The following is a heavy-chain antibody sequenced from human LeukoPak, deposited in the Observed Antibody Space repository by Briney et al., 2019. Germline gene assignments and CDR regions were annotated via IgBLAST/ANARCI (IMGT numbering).Heavy chain of an antibody. CDR2: INPNSGGT. CDR1: GYTFTGYY. V-gene: IGHV1-2*02. Sequence: ASVKVSCKASGYTFTGYYMHWVRQAPGQGLEWMGWINPNSGGTNYAQKFQGRVTMTRDTSISTAYMELSRLRSGDTAVYYCARTALFDSSSWALSIPQYYYGMDVWGQGTTVTVSS. J-gene: IGHJ6*02. CDR3: ARTALFDSSSWALSIPQYYYGMDV. D-gene: IGHD6-13*01.